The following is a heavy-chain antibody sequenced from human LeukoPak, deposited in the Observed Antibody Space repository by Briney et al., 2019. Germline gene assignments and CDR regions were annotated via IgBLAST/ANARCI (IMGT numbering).Heavy chain of an antibody. CDR1: AITFSNYW. CDR3: ARHLAGDSLYRHFDY. Sequence: PGGSLRLSCTASAITFSNYWMSWFRQAPGRGLEWVANIKQDGSETNYVDSVKGRFTISRDNAKNTLFLQMNSLGGEDTAISYCARHLAGDSLYRHFDYWGQGTLVTASS. CDR2: IKQDGSET. D-gene: IGHD5/OR15-5a*01. J-gene: IGHJ4*02. V-gene: IGHV3-7*04.